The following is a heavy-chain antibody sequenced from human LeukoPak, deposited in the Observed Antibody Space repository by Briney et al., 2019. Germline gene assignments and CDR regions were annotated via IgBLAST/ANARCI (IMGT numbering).Heavy chain of an antibody. CDR2: ISYDGSNK. CDR1: GFPSSSYG. CDR3: AKYSSSSNDYYGMDV. V-gene: IGHV3-30*18. J-gene: IGHJ6*02. D-gene: IGHD6-6*01. Sequence: SLKITCAASGFPSSSYGMHWVRQAPGKGLEWVAVISYDGSNKYYADSVKGRFTISRDNSKNTLYLQMNSLRAEDTAVYYCAKYSSSSNDYYGMDVWGQGTTVTVSS.